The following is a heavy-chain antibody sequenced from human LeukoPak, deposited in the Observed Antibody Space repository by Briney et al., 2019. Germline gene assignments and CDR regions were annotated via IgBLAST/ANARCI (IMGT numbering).Heavy chain of an antibody. CDR2: IYYSGST. J-gene: IGHJ4*02. CDR3: ARQTGYCSGGSCRGY. Sequence: SETLCLTCTVSGGSISSSSYYWGWIRQPPGKGLEWIGSIYYSGSTYYNPSLKSRVTISVDTSKNQFSLKLSSVTAADTAVYYCARQTGYCSGGSCRGYWGQGTLVTVSS. V-gene: IGHV4-39*01. D-gene: IGHD2-15*01. CDR1: GGSISSSSYY.